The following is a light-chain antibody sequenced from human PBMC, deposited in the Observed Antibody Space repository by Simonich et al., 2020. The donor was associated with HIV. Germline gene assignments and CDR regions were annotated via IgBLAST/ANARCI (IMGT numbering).Light chain of an antibody. Sequence: EIVMTQSPATLSVSPGERATLSCRASQSVSNNVAWYQQKPGQAPRLLIYGASIRANAIPARFSGSGSGTEFTLTITSLQSEDFALYSCQQYNKWPLTFGGGTKVEIK. J-gene: IGKJ4*01. V-gene: IGKV3-15*01. CDR1: QSVSNN. CDR2: GAS. CDR3: QQYNKWPLT.